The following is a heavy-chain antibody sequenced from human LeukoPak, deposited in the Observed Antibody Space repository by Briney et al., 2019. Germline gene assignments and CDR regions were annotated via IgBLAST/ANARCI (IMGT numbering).Heavy chain of an antibody. CDR2: ISWDGGST. CDR3: AKGALNLYYDSSAHSFGKFDY. D-gene: IGHD3-22*01. Sequence: GGSLRLSCAASGFTFDDYTMHWVRQAPGKGRKWVSLISWDGGSTYYADSVKGRFTISRDNSKNSLYLQMNSLRTEDTALYYCAKGALNLYYDSSAHSFGKFDYWGQGTLVTVSS. J-gene: IGHJ4*02. V-gene: IGHV3-43*01. CDR1: GFTFDDYT.